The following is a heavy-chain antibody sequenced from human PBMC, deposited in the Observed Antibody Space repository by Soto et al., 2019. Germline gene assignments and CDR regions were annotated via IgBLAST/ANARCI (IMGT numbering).Heavy chain of an antibody. CDR1: GGSISSYY. Sequence: SETLSLTCTVSGGSISSYYWSWIRQPPGKGLEWIGYIYYSGSTNYNPSLKSRVTISVDTSKNQFSLKLSSVTAADTAVYYCARHQSKIGDFDYWGQGTLVTVSS. CDR2: IYYSGST. CDR3: ARHQSKIGDFDY. J-gene: IGHJ4*02. V-gene: IGHV4-59*08. D-gene: IGHD3-10*01.